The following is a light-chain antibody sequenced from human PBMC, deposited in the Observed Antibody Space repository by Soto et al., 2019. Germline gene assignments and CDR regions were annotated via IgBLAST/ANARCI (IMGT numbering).Light chain of an antibody. CDR3: QQYDTSPRLT. Sequence: EIVLTQSPGTLSLSPGERVTLSCRASQSVSSGYLAWYQQKPGQAPRLVIYGASSRPTGIPDRFSGSGSGTDFTLTISRLEPEDFAVYYCQQYDTSPRLTFGGGTKVEIK. J-gene: IGKJ4*01. V-gene: IGKV3-20*01. CDR2: GAS. CDR1: QSVSSGY.